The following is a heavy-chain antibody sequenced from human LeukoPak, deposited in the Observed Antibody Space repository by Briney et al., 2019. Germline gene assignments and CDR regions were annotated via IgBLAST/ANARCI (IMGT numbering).Heavy chain of an antibody. CDR2: INPSGGST. V-gene: IGHV1-46*01. CDR3: ARAQVRGVIAY. Sequence: ASVKVSCKASGYTFTSYYMHWVRQAPGQGLEWMGIINPSGGSTSYAQKFQGRVTMTRDMSTSTVYMELSSLRSEDTAVYYCARAQVRGVIAYWGQGTLVTVSS. CDR1: GYTFTSYY. J-gene: IGHJ4*02. D-gene: IGHD3-10*01.